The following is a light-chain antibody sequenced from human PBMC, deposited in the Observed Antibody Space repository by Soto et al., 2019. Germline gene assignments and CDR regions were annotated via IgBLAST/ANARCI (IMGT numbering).Light chain of an antibody. CDR1: QSISSW. CDR3: QQYNGYLLT. Sequence: DIPMTQSPSTLSAFVGDKVTITCRASQSISSWLAWYQQKPGKAPKLLIYKASSLESGVPSRFSGSGSGTEFTLTISSLQPDDSATYYCQQYNGYLLTFGGGTKVEIK. V-gene: IGKV1-5*03. CDR2: KAS. J-gene: IGKJ4*01.